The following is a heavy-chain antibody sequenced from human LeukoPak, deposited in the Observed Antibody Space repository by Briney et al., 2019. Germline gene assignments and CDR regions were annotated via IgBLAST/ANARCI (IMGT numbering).Heavy chain of an antibody. CDR1: GGSISSSSYY. CDR2: IYYSGST. V-gene: IGHV4-39*01. Sequence: TSETLSLTCTVSGGSISSSSYYWGWIRQPPGKGLEWIGSIYYSGSTYYNPSLKSRVTISVDTSKNQFSLKLSSVAAADTAVYYCARHVYCSSTSCYVGNYYYYMDVWGKGTTVTVSS. J-gene: IGHJ6*03. D-gene: IGHD2-2*01. CDR3: ARHVYCSSTSCYVGNYYYYMDV.